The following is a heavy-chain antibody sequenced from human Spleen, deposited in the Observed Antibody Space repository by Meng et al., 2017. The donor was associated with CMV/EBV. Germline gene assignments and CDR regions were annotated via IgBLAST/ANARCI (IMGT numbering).Heavy chain of an antibody. J-gene: IGHJ5*02. CDR3: ARDASNVVIVPGAMNWFDP. D-gene: IGHD2-2*01. CDR1: TCGKYL. Sequence: TCGKYLMHCDSQVPGKGLVWVSRIITVGSVTTYTDSVEGRFTIYRDNAKNTLYLQMNSLRAEDTAVYYCARDASNVVIVPGAMNWFDPWGPGILVTVSS. V-gene: IGHV3-74*01. CDR2: IITVGSVT.